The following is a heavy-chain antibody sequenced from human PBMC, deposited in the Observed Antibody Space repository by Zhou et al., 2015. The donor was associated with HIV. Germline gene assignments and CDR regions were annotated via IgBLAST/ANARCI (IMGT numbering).Heavy chain of an antibody. J-gene: IGHJ4*02. CDR1: GYTFSDYY. D-gene: IGHD2-2*01. CDR2: INPNSGGT. Sequence: QVQLVQSGAEVKKPGASVKVSCKASGYTFSDYYMHWVRQAPGQGLEWMGRINPNSGGTNYAQKFQGRVTMTRDTAINTAYMELSRLRSDDTAVYYCARDVKYCSSTSCYDDFFDYWGQGTLVTVSS. CDR3: ARDVKYCSSTSCYDDFFDY. V-gene: IGHV1-2*06.